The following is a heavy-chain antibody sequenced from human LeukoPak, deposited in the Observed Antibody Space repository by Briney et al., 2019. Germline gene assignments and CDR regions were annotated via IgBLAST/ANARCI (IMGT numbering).Heavy chain of an antibody. D-gene: IGHD5-18*01. Sequence: GGSLRLSCAASGLTLSGYWMHWVRQAPGKGLVWVSRINGDASSTSYADSVKGRFTISRDNAKSTLYLQMNSLRVEGTAVYYCARARGNTYGYFEYWGQGTLATVSS. CDR1: GLTLSGYW. CDR3: ARARGNTYGYFEY. J-gene: IGHJ4*02. CDR2: INGDASST. V-gene: IGHV3-74*01.